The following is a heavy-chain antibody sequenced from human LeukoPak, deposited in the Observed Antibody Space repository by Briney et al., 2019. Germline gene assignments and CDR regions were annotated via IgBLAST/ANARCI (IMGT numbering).Heavy chain of an antibody. Sequence: PGGSLRLSCAASGFTFSSYAMHWVRQAPGKGLEYVSAISSNGGSTYYANSVKGRFTISRDNSKNTLYLQMGSLRAEDMAVYYCASHPPNGQVVVITDAFDIWGQGTMVTVSS. D-gene: IGHD3-22*01. CDR3: ASHPPNGQVVVITDAFDI. CDR1: GFTFSSYA. J-gene: IGHJ3*02. CDR2: ISSNGGST. V-gene: IGHV3-64*01.